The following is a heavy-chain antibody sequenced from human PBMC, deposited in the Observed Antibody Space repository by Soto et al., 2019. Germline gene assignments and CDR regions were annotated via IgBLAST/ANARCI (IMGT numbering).Heavy chain of an antibody. CDR3: AKDWAYCISTSCYGQVY. CDR1: GFTFSSYG. Sequence: QVQLVESGGGVVQPGRSLRLSCAASGFTFSSYGMHWVRQAPGKGLEWVAVISYDGSNKYYADSVKGRFTISRVNSKNTLYLQMNSLRAEDTAVYYCAKDWAYCISTSCYGQVYWGQGTLVTVSS. D-gene: IGHD2-2*01. V-gene: IGHV3-30*18. CDR2: ISYDGSNK. J-gene: IGHJ4*02.